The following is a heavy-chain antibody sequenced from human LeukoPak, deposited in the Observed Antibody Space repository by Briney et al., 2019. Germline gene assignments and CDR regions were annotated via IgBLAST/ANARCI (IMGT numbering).Heavy chain of an antibody. J-gene: IGHJ4*02. D-gene: IGHD3-22*01. Sequence: SETLSLTCAVYGGSFSGYYWSWIRQPPGKGLEWIGEINHSGGTNYNPSLKSRVTISVDTSKNQFSLKLSSVTAADTAVYYCARGPSTYYYDSSGYYDYWGQGTLVTVSS. V-gene: IGHV4-34*01. CDR2: INHSGGT. CDR1: GGSFSGYY. CDR3: ARGPSTYYYDSSGYYDY.